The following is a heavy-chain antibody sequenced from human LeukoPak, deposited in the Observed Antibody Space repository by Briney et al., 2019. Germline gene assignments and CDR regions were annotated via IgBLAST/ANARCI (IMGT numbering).Heavy chain of an antibody. CDR3: ARRLRYCSGGSCYSQAFDI. V-gene: IGHV5-51*01. CDR2: IYPGDSDT. CDR1: GYSFTSYW. J-gene: IGHJ3*02. D-gene: IGHD2-15*01. Sequence: GESLKISCKGSGYSFTSYWIGWVRQMPGKGLERMGIIYPGDSDTRYSPSFQGQVTISADKSISTAYLQWSSLKASDTAMYYCARRLRYCSGGSCYSQAFDIWGQGTMVTVSS.